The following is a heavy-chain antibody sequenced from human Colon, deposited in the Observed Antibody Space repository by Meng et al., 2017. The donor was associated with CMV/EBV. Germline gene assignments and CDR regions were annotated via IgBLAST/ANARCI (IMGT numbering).Heavy chain of an antibody. Sequence: GESLKISCSGSGFTFSSYGVAWVRQAPGRGLEWISIIYAGGFSARYADSVKGCFTISRNNSANTVFLKMNSLRAEDTAVYYCAKSSGWYGKYYFDSWGQGTLVTVSS. J-gene: IGHJ4*02. V-gene: IGHV3-23*03. CDR2: IYAGGFSA. CDR1: GFTFSSYG. CDR3: AKSSGWYGKYYFDS. D-gene: IGHD6-19*01.